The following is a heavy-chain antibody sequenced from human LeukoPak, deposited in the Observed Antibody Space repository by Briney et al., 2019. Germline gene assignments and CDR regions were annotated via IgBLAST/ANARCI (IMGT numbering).Heavy chain of an antibody. CDR1: GFTFTSHW. CDR2: ISNDGSTT. Sequence: PGGSLRLSCTASGFTFTSHWMHWVRQVPGKGLMCVSRISNDGSTTNYADSVKGRFTISRDNANNTVYLQMNSLRAEDTAVYYCARNGGSGSYCIYWGQGTLVTVSS. J-gene: IGHJ4*02. CDR3: ARNGGSGSYCIY. V-gene: IGHV3-74*01. D-gene: IGHD3-10*01.